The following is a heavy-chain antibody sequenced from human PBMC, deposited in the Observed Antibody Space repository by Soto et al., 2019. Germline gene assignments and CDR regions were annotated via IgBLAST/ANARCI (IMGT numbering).Heavy chain of an antibody. Sequence: ASVKVSCKASGYTFTSYGISWVRQGPGQGLEWMGWISAYNCNTNYAQKLQGRVTMTTDTSTSTAYMELRSLRSDDTAVYYCARELLANTIFGVVPAGGYYYYGMDVWGQGTTVTVSS. CDR1: GYTFTSYG. D-gene: IGHD3-3*01. V-gene: IGHV1-18*01. CDR3: ARELLANTIFGVVPAGGYYYYGMDV. CDR2: ISAYNCNT. J-gene: IGHJ6*02.